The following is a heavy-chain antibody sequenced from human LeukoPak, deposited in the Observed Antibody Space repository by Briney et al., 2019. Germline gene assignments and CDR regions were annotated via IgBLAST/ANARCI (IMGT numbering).Heavy chain of an antibody. D-gene: IGHD6-13*01. V-gene: IGHV2-70*04. Sequence: SGPTLVNPTQTLTLTCTFSGFSLSTSGMRVSWIRQTPGKALEWLARIDWDDDKFYSTSLKTRLTISKDTSKNQVVLTMTNMDPVDTATYYCARIRGYSSSWSYFDYWGQGTLVTVSS. J-gene: IGHJ4*02. CDR3: ARIRGYSSSWSYFDY. CDR1: GFSLSTSGMR. CDR2: IDWDDDK.